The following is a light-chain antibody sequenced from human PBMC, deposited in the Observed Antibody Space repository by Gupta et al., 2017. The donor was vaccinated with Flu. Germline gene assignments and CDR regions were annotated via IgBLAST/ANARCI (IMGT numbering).Light chain of an antibody. CDR2: GAS. J-gene: IGKJ4*01. Sequence: EIVLTQSPGTLSLSPGERATLSCRASQSVSSSYLAWYQQSPGQAPRLLIYGASNRTTGIPDRFSGGGSGTDFTLTISRLEPEDFAVYYCQQYCSSAGLTFGAGTRVEIK. CDR3: QQYCSSAGLT. V-gene: IGKV3-20*01. CDR1: QSVSSSY.